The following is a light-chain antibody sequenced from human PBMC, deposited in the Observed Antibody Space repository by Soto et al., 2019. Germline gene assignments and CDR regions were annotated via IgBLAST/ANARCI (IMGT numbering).Light chain of an antibody. V-gene: IGKV3-11*01. J-gene: IGKJ3*01. CDR1: QSIRNH. CDR3: QQRDTWPPFT. CDR2: DAS. Sequence: EIVLTQSPATLSLSPWERATLSCRASQSIRNHLAWYQQKPGQAPRLLIYDASNRATDIPARFSGSGSGTDFTLTISSLEPEDFAVYYCQQRDTWPPFTFGPGTKVDIK.